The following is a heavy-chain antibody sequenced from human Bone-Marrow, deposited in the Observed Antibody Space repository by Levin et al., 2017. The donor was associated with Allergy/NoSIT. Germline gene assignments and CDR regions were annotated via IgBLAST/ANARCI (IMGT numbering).Heavy chain of an antibody. V-gene: IGHV3-23*01. D-gene: IGHD3-22*01. J-gene: IGHJ4*02. CDR3: AGYDTSAYHSPFDY. CDR2: ISGSGGNT. CDR1: GFIFRNYA. Sequence: SCAASGFIFRNYAMNWVRQAPGKGLEWVSQISGSGGNTHYADSVKGRFTISRDNSKNTLYLQTNSLRVEDTAVYYCAGYDTSAYHSPFDYWGQGTLVTVSS.